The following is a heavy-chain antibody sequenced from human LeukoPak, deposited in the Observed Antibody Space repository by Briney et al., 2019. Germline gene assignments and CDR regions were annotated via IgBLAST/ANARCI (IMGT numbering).Heavy chain of an antibody. V-gene: IGHV3-30-3*02. D-gene: IGHD3-22*01. Sequence: GGSLRLSCAASGFTFSSYAMHWVRQAPGKGLEWVAVISYDGSNKYYADSVKGRFTISRDNSKNTLYLQMNSLRAEDTAVYYCAKRGYYDSSGYTPLSFWGQGTLVTVSS. CDR2: ISYDGSNK. J-gene: IGHJ4*02. CDR1: GFTFSSYA. CDR3: AKRGYYDSSGYTPLSF.